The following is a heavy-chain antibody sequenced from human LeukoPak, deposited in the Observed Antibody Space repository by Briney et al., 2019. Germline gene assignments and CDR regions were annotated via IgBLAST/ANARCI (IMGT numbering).Heavy chain of an antibody. CDR2: IYYSGST. J-gene: IGHJ4*02. CDR1: GGSISSYY. D-gene: IGHD1-26*01. Sequence: SETLSLTCTVSGGSISSYYWSWIRQPPGKGLEWIGSIYYSGSTYYNPSLKSRVTISVDTSKNQFSLKLCSVTAADTAVYYCARVGTEWELRGRVDYWGQGTLVTVSS. V-gene: IGHV4-39*07. CDR3: ARVGTEWELRGRVDY.